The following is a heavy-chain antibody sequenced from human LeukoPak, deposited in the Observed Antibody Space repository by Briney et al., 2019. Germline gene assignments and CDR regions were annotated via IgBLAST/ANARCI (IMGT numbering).Heavy chain of an antibody. J-gene: IGHJ5*02. CDR1: GDSVSSYSVT. CDR2: TYYRSTWYN. Sequence: SQTLSLTCANSGDSVSSYSVTWNWIRQSPSRGLEWLGRTYYRSTWYNDYAVSVRGRITVNPDTSKNQLSLHLNSVTPEDTAVYYCARRLTQYDCFDPWGQGILVTVSS. D-gene: IGHD2-2*01. V-gene: IGHV6-1*01. CDR3: ARRLTQYDCFDP.